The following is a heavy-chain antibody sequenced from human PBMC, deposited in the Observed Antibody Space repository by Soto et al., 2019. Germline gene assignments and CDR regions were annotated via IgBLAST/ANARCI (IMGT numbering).Heavy chain of an antibody. Sequence: EVQLVESGGGLVKPGGSLRLSCAASGFTFSNVWLIWVRQAPGKGLEWVGRIKSKKDGETIDYAAPVKGRFTISRDDSKNTLYLQMNRLKTGDTSVYFCTTGAWRGGGVFDRWGQGTLVSASS. D-gene: IGHD3-3*01. CDR2: IKSKKDGETI. CDR1: GFTFSNVW. V-gene: IGHV3-15*01. J-gene: IGHJ4*02. CDR3: TTGAWRGGGVFDR.